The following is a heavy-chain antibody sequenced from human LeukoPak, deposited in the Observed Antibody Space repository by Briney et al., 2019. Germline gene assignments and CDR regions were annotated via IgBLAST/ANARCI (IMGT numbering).Heavy chain of an antibody. CDR1: AFTFNENA. D-gene: IGHD3-3*02. CDR2: TSGSGGGT. CDR3: AKDHFLG. Sequence: PTGGSLRLSCAVSAFTFNENARSWARQAPGKGLEWVSTTSGSGGGTYYADSVKGRFTISRDNSKNTVYLQMNSLRAEDTAVYYCAKDHFLGWGQGTLVTVSS. J-gene: IGHJ4*02. V-gene: IGHV3-23*01.